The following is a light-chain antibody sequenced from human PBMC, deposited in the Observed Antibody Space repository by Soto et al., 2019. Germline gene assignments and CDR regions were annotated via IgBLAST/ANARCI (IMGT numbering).Light chain of an antibody. CDR1: QSISSW. J-gene: IGKJ2*01. V-gene: IGKV1-5*03. Sequence: DIQMTQSPSTLSASVGDRVTITCRASQSISSWLAWYQQKPGKAPKLLIYKASSLESGVASWISGSEFGIEFTLTNSSLQPDDFATYYCQQYNSYSGYTFGQGTKLEIK. CDR3: QQYNSYSGYT. CDR2: KAS.